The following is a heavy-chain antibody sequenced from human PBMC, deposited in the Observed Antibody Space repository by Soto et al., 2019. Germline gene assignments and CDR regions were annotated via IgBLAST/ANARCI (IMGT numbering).Heavy chain of an antibody. V-gene: IGHV1-69*13. Sequence: SVKVSCKASVGTFSSYAISWVRQAPGQGLEWMGGIIPIFGTANYAQKFQGRVTITADESTSTAYMALSSLRSEDTAVYYCARVRYDSSGYYGCWGNYYGMDAWGQGTTVTVSS. CDR2: IIPIFGTA. CDR1: VGTFSSYA. J-gene: IGHJ6*02. CDR3: ARVRYDSSGYYGCWGNYYGMDA. D-gene: IGHD3-22*01.